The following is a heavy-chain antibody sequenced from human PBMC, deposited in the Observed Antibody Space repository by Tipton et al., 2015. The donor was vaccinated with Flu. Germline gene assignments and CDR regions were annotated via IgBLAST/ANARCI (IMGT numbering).Heavy chain of an antibody. Sequence: TLSLTCSVSGGSIGSPYCWGWVRQPPGKGLEWIANICPGSPYYNPSLTSRVTISVDTSRNQFSLRLNSVTAADTAVYYCARDQGFGGGLSYDYYVLDVWGQGTTVTVSS. CDR2: ICPGSP. CDR1: GGSIGSPYC. CDR3: ARDQGFGGGLSYDYYVLDV. J-gene: IGHJ6*02. D-gene: IGHD3-10*01. V-gene: IGHV4-38-2*02.